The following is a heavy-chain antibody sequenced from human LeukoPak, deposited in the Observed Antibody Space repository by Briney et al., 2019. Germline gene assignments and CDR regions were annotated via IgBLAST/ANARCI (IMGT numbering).Heavy chain of an antibody. CDR2: IKSKTDGRTT. J-gene: IGHJ4*02. Sequence: GGSVRLSCAASGFTFSSYSMNWVRQAPGKGLEWVGRIKSKTDGRTTDYAAPVKGRFTISRDDSKNTLYLQMNSLKTEDTAVYYCTPFGSTGTFDYWGQGTLVTVSS. CDR1: GFTFSSYS. CDR3: TPFGSTGTFDY. V-gene: IGHV3-15*01. D-gene: IGHD1-1*01.